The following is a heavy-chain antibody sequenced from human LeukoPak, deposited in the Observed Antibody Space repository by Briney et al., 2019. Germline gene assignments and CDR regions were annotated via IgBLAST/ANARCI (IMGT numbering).Heavy chain of an antibody. J-gene: IGHJ6*02. D-gene: IGHD5-12*01. Sequence: ASVKVSCKASGYTFTGYYMHWVRQAPGQGLEWMGWINPNSGGTNYAQKFQGRVTMTRDTSISTAYMELSRLRSDDTAVYYCARDRRPGVGYSWGDPYYYYGMDVWGQGTTVTVSS. CDR3: ARDRRPGVGYSWGDPYYYYGMDV. V-gene: IGHV1-2*02. CDR1: GYTFTGYY. CDR2: INPNSGGT.